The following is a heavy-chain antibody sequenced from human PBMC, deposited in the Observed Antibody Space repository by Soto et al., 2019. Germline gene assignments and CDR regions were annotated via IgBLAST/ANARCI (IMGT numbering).Heavy chain of an antibody. V-gene: IGHV3-23*01. Sequence: EVQVLESGGGLVQPGGSLRLSCAASEFTVSRYAMTWVRQAPGKGLEWVSVISSTDGDTYYADSVTGRFTISRDNFKSTLFLQMISLRAESPALYFRTRGRWDRSGWYLASWGQGTLVTVSS. CDR3: TRGRWDRSGWYLAS. J-gene: IGHJ5*02. D-gene: IGHD6-19*01. CDR1: EFTVSRYA. CDR2: ISSTDGDT.